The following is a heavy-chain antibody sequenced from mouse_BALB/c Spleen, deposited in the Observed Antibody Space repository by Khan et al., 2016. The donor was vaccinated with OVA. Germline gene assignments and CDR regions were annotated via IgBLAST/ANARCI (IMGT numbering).Heavy chain of an antibody. Sequence: QVQLQQSGAELVRPGTSVKVSCKASGYAFNNYMLEWVKQRPGQGLEWIGVINPGSGGTNYNEKFKGKATLTADKSSNPAYMQLSSLTSDASAVSVCARGGDGSLADWGKGTLVTVSA. D-gene: IGHD1-1*02. J-gene: IGHJ3*01. CDR2: INPGSGGT. CDR3: ARGGDGSLAD. CDR1: GYAFNNYM. V-gene: IGHV1-54*01.